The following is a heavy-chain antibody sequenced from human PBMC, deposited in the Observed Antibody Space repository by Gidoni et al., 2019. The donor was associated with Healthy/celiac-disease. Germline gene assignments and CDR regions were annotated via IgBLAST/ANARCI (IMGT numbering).Heavy chain of an antibody. CDR2: ISYDGSNK. CDR3: ARDNQEAVAAPVGYYYYGMDV. V-gene: IGHV3-30-3*01. J-gene: IGHJ6*02. CDR1: GFTFRSYA. D-gene: IGHD6-19*01. Sequence: QVQLVESGGGVVQPGRSLRLSCAASGFTFRSYAMHWVRPAPGKGLEWVAVISYDGSNKYYADSVKGRLTISRDNSKNTLYLQMNSLRAEDTAVYYCARDNQEAVAAPVGYYYYGMDVWGQGTTVTVSS.